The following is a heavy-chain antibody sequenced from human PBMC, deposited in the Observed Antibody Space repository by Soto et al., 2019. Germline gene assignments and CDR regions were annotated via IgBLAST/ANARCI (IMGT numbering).Heavy chain of an antibody. Sequence: QVQLPESGPGLVKPSGTLSLTCAVSSGTISSSNWWTWVRQPPGQGLEWIGEINQSGSPNYNPSLRSRVTRSVDKSKSQFFLKLSSVTAADTAIYYCAGLGMVAAHREFDPWGQGTLVTGSS. V-gene: IGHV4-4*02. CDR1: SGTISSSNW. CDR2: INQSGSP. D-gene: IGHD2-15*01. J-gene: IGHJ5*02. CDR3: AGLGMVAAHREFDP.